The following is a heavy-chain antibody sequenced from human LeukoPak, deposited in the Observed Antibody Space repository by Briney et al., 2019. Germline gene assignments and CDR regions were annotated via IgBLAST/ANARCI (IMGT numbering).Heavy chain of an antibody. Sequence: GGSLRLSCSASGFTFNSYAIHWVRQAAGKGLEYVSSIGTNGISTYYADSVTGRFTISRDNSKNSLYLQMSSLRAEDTAVYYCARQVGFCSDSTCYFDYWGQGALVTVSS. J-gene: IGHJ4*02. D-gene: IGHD3-22*01. CDR1: GFTFNSYA. CDR3: ARQVGFCSDSTCYFDY. CDR2: IGTNGIST. V-gene: IGHV3-64D*09.